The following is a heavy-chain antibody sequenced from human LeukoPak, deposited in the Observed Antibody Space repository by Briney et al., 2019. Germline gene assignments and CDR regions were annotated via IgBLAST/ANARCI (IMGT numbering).Heavy chain of an antibody. CDR1: GYSISSGYY. CDR2: INHSGST. CDR3: ARGAEYYYDSSGYPLAFDY. D-gene: IGHD3-22*01. J-gene: IGHJ4*02. Sequence: SETLSLTCTVSGYSISSGYYWGWIRQPPGKGLEWIGEINHSGSTNYNPSLKSRVTISVDTSKNQFSLKLSSVTAADTAVYYCARGAEYYYDSSGYPLAFDYWGQGTLVTVSS. V-gene: IGHV4-38-2*02.